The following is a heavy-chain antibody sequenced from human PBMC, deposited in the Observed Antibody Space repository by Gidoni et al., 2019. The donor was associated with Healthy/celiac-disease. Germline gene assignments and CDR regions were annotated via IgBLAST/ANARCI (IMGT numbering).Heavy chain of an antibody. J-gene: IGHJ3*02. D-gene: IGHD6-13*01. CDR2: IYPGDSDT. Sequence: EVQPVQSGAEVKRPGESLTLSCKGCGYSFTSYWIGWVRQMPGKGLEWMGIIYPGDSDTRYSPSFQGQVTISADKSISTAYLQWSSLKASDTAMYYCAGSSSWTEAFDIWGQGTMVTVSS. V-gene: IGHV5-51*01. CDR3: AGSSSWTEAFDI. CDR1: GYSFTSYW.